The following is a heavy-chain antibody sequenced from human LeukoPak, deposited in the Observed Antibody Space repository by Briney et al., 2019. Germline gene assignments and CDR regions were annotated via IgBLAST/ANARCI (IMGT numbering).Heavy chain of an antibody. J-gene: IGHJ4*02. CDR3: AKRGVVIRVILVGFHKEAYYFDS. V-gene: IGHV3-23*01. CDR1: GITLSNYG. Sequence: GGSLRLSCAVSGITLSNYGMSWVRQAPGKGLEWVAGISDSGGSTKYADSVKGRFTISRDNPRNTLYLQMNSLRVEDTAVYFCAKRGVVIRVILVGFHKEAYYFDSWGQGALVTVSS. D-gene: IGHD3-22*01. CDR2: ISDSGGST.